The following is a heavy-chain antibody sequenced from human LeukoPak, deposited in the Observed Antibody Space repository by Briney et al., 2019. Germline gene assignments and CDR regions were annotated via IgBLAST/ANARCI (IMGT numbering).Heavy chain of an antibody. CDR2: IYHSGST. CDR1: GGSISSSNW. Sequence: SETLSLTCAVSGGSISSSNWWSWVRQPPGKGLEWIGEIYHSGSTNYNPSLKSRVTISVDTSKNQFSLKLSSVTAADTAVYYCATTYYDFWSGYPYYFDYWGQGTLVTVSS. J-gene: IGHJ4*02. V-gene: IGHV4-4*02. CDR3: ATTYYDFWSGYPYYFDY. D-gene: IGHD3-3*01.